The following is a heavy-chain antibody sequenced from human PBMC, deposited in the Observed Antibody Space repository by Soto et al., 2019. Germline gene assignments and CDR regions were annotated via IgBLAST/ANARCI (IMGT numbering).Heavy chain of an antibody. Sequence: SETLSLTCAVYGGSFSGYYWSWIRQPPGKGLEWIGEINHSGSTNYNPSLKSRVTISVDTSKNQFSLKLSSVTAADTAVYYCARGLYCTNGVCYTGQTDFDYWGQGPMITFSS. J-gene: IGHJ4*02. D-gene: IGHD2-8*01. V-gene: IGHV4-34*01. CDR2: INHSGST. CDR1: GGSFSGYY. CDR3: ARGLYCTNGVCYTGQTDFDY.